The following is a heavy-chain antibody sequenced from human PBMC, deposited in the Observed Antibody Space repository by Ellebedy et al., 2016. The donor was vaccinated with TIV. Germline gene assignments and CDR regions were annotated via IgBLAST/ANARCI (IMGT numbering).Heavy chain of an antibody. D-gene: IGHD5-12*01. CDR3: AVVATRGAFDI. Sequence: GGSLRLXXAASGFTFSSYTMNWVRQAPGKGLEWLSYISTGSTTIYYADSVKGRFTISRDDAKNSLYLHMSSLRAEDTAVYYCAVVATRGAFDIWGQGTMVTVSS. CDR1: GFTFSSYT. CDR2: ISTGSTTI. J-gene: IGHJ3*02. V-gene: IGHV3-48*04.